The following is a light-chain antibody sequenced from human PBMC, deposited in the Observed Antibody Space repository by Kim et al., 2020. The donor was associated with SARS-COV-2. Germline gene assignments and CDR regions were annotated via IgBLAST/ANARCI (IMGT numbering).Light chain of an antibody. CDR3: QAWDSSPAV. CDR2: QDS. CDR1: KLGDKY. Sequence: SYELTQPPSVSVSPGQTASITCSGDKLGDKYACWYQHKPGQSPVLVIYQDSKRPSGIPERFSGSNSGNTATLTISGTQAMDEADYYCQAWDSSPAVFGGG. V-gene: IGLV3-1*01. J-gene: IGLJ3*02.